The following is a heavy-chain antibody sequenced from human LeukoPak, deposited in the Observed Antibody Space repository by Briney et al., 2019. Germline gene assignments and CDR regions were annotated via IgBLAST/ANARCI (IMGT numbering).Heavy chain of an antibody. CDR3: AREGPKGTFDI. V-gene: IGHV4-34*01. CDR2: INHSGSA. CDR1: GGPFNDYY. J-gene: IGHJ3*02. Sequence: SETLSLTCAVYGGPFNDYYWNWLRQPPGKGLEWIGEINHSGSANYHPSYKSRVTISVDTSKNQFSLKLSSVTAADTAVYYCAREGPKGTFDIWGQGTMVTVSS. D-gene: IGHD3-10*01.